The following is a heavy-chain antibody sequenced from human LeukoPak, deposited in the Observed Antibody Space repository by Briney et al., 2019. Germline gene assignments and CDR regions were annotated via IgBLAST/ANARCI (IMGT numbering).Heavy chain of an antibody. CDR1: GINFSSAR. CDR3: STGGGVLRFL. Sequence: GGSLRLSCAASGINFSSARLTWVRQAPGKGLEWVGRIKSKKDGEIADYAAPVKGRFTISRDDSKDTLYLQMNSLKTEDTAVYYCSTGGGVLRFLGGQGTLVTVPS. J-gene: IGHJ4*02. D-gene: IGHD3-3*01. V-gene: IGHV3-15*01. CDR2: IKSKKDGEIA.